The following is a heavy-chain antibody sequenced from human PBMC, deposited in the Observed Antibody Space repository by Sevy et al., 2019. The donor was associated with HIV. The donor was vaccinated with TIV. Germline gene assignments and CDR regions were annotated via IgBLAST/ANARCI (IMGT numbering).Heavy chain of an antibody. Sequence: GGSLRLSCAASGFTFSNAWMSWVRQAPGKGLEWVGRIKSKTDGGTTDYAAPVKGRFTISRDESKNTLYLQMNSLKTEDTAVYYCTTGAQFNAFDIWGQGTMVTVSS. CDR1: GFTFSNAW. V-gene: IGHV3-15*01. CDR2: IKSKTDGGTT. CDR3: TTGAQFNAFDI. J-gene: IGHJ3*02.